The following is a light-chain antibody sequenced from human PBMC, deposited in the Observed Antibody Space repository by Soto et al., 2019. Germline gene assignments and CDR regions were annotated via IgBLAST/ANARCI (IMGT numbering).Light chain of an antibody. Sequence: QPALTQPPSASGTPGQRVTISCSGSSSNIGSNYVYWYQQLPGTAPKLLIYRNNQRPSGVPDRFSGSKSGTSASLAISGLRSEDEADYYCAAWDDSLSGPVFGGGTKVTVL. CDR2: RNN. CDR3: AAWDDSLSGPV. CDR1: SSNIGSNY. V-gene: IGLV1-47*01. J-gene: IGLJ2*01.